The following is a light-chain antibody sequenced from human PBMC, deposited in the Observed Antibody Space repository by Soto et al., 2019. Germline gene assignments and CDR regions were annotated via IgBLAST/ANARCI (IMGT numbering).Light chain of an antibody. CDR1: SGYSSYA. V-gene: IGLV4-69*01. CDR3: QTWGTGIAV. CDR2: LNSDGSH. Sequence: QLVLTQSPSASASLGASVKLTCTVSSGYSSYAIAWHQQQPEKGPRYLMKLNSDGSHSKGDGIPDRFSGSSSGAERYLTISRLQSEDEADYYCQTWGTGIAVFGGGTQLT. J-gene: IGLJ7*01.